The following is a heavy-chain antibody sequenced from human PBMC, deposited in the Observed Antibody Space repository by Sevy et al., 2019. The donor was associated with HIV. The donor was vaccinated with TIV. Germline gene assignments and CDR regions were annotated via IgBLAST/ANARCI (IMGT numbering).Heavy chain of an antibody. CDR3: AKGFCSGATCPRDYYYYGMDV. D-gene: IGHD2-15*01. CDR1: EFTFSSYA. J-gene: IGHJ6*02. Sequence: GGSLRLSCSASEFTFSSYAMSWVRQAPGKGLEWVSSISGSGRFTYYADFVEGRFIISRDNSKNTLSGPLNSLRAEDTAVYYCAKGFCSGATCPRDYYYYGMDVWGQGTTVTVSS. V-gene: IGHV3-23*01. CDR2: ISGSGRFT.